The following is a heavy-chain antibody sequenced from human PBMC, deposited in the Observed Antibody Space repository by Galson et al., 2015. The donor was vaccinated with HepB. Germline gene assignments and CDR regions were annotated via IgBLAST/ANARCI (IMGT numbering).Heavy chain of an antibody. CDR2: ITDSGDNA. V-gene: IGHV3-23*01. CDR3: AKGSLRWFTPHAPCSPLDT. J-gene: IGHJ5*02. CDR1: GFSFSDYA. Sequence: SLRLSCAASGFSFSDYAMVWVRQAPGKGLEYVAAITDSGDNAIYTHSVRGRFTMSRDNSRNTLYLEMNSLGADDTAVYYCAKGSLRWFTPHAPCSPLDTWGQGTLVTVSS. D-gene: IGHD3-10*01.